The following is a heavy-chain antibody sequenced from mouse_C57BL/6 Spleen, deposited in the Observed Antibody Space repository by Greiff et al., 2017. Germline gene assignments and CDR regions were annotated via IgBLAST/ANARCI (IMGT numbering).Heavy chain of an antibody. V-gene: IGHV1-50*01. J-gene: IGHJ3*01. CDR3: AKGGGLSWFAY. Sequence: VQLKQPGAELVKPGASVKLSCKASGYTFTSYWMQWVKQRPGQGLEWIGEIDPSDSYTNYNQKFKGKATLTVDTSSSTAYMQLSSLTSEDSAVYYCAKGGGLSWFAYWGQGTLVTVSA. CDR1: GYTFTSYW. CDR2: IDPSDSYT. D-gene: IGHD3-3*01.